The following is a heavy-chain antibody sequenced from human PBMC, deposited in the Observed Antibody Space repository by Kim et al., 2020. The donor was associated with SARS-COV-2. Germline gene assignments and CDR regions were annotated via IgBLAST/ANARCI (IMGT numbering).Heavy chain of an antibody. CDR3: AKGEDIVLMVYALNGMDV. J-gene: IGHJ6*02. D-gene: IGHD2-8*01. CDR2: ISYDGSNK. V-gene: IGHV3-30*18. Sequence: GGSLRLSCAASGFTFSSYGMHWVRQAPGKGLEWVAVISYDGSNKYYADSVKGRFTISRDNSKTPLYLQMNSLRAEDTAVYYCAKGEDIVLMVYALNGMDVCGQGATVTVSS. CDR1: GFTFSSYG.